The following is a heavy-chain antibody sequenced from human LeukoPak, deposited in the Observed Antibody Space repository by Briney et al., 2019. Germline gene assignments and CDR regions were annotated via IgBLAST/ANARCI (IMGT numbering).Heavy chain of an antibody. CDR3: ARGPTFGVVIIDYYYYYMDV. J-gene: IGHJ6*03. CDR2: IIPIFGTA. Sequence: SVKVSCKASGGTFSSYAISWVRQAPGQGLEWMGGIIPIFGTANYAQKFQGRVTITADESTSTAYMELSSLRSEDTAVYYCARGPTFGVVIIDYYYYYMDVWGKGTTVTVPS. CDR1: GGTFSSYA. D-gene: IGHD3-3*01. V-gene: IGHV1-69*13.